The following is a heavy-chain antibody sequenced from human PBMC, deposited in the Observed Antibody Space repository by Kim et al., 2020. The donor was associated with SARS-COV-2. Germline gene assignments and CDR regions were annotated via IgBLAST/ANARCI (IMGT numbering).Heavy chain of an antibody. V-gene: IGHV4-59*01. CDR3: ARVFHGDPGAARPTKIFDY. CDR1: GGSISSYY. D-gene: IGHD6-6*01. J-gene: IGHJ4*02. Sequence: SETLSLTCTVSGGSISSYYWSWIRQPPGKGLEWIGYIYYSGSTNYNPSLKSRVTISVDTSKNQFSLKLSSVTAADTAVYYCARVFHGDPGAARPTKIFDYWGQGTLVTVSS. CDR2: IYYSGST.